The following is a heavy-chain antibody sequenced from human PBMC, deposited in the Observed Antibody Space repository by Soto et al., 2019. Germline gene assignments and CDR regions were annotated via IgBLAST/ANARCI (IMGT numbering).Heavy chain of an antibody. Sequence: QLQLQESGSGLVKPSQTLSLTCAVSGGSISSGGYSWSWIRQPPGKGLEWIGYIYHSGSTYYNPSLKSRVTISVDRSKNQFSLKLSSVTAADTAVYYCVRGRRDRSSWGNYYCMDVWGQGTTVTVSS. CDR3: VRGRRDRSSWGNYYCMDV. V-gene: IGHV4-30-2*01. CDR1: GGSISSGGYS. J-gene: IGHJ6*02. D-gene: IGHD6-13*01. CDR2: IYHSGST.